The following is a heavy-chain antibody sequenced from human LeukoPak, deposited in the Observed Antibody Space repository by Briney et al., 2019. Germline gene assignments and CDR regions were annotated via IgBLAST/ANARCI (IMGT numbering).Heavy chain of an antibody. CDR2: IKQDGSEK. CDR3: ARDANVDTAMASYFDY. J-gene: IGHJ4*02. V-gene: IGHV3-7*01. CDR1: GFTFSSYW. D-gene: IGHD5-18*01. Sequence: GGSLRLSCAASGFTFSSYWMSWVRQAPGRGLEWVANIKQDGSEKYYVDSVKGRFTISRDNAENSLYLQMNSLRAEDTAVYYCARDANVDTAMASYFDYWGQGTLVTVSS.